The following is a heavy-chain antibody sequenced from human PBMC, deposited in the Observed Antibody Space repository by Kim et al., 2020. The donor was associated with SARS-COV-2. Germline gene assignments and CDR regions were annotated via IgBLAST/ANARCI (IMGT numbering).Heavy chain of an antibody. Sequence: GGSLRLSCAASGFIFSDYYMNWIRQAPGKGLEWISYISGSSTYTYYADSVKGRFTISRDNAKNSLYLQMDSLRAEDTAVYYCARDPPWNTYDSSGYFDFWGQGTLVTVSS. J-gene: IGHJ4*02. D-gene: IGHD3-22*01. CDR3: ARDPPWNTYDSSGYFDF. CDR1: GFIFSDYY. V-gene: IGHV3-11*05. CDR2: ISGSSTYT.